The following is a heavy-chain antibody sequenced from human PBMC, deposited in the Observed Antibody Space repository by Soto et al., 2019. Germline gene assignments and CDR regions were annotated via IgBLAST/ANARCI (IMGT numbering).Heavy chain of an antibody. J-gene: IGHJ6*02. CDR1: GCTVISND. CDR3: ARDRIPTGMDV. V-gene: IGHV3-66*01. CDR2: IYSGGST. Sequence: GVSLRVSCAAAGCTVISNDMSWVRQAPGKGLEWVSVIYSGGSTYYADSVKGRFTISRDNSKNTLYLQMNSLRAEDTAVYYCARDRIPTGMDVWGQGTTVTVSS.